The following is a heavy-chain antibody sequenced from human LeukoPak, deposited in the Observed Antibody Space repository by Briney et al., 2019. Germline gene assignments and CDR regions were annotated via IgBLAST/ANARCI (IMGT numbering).Heavy chain of an antibody. Sequence: GGSLRLSCAASGFTFSSYWMSWVRQAPGKGLEWVANIKQDGSEKYYVDSVKGRFTISRDNAKNSLYLQMNSLRAEDTAVYYRARYRTPTVTTRQTYYYYYYMDVWGKGTTVTISS. V-gene: IGHV3-7*01. CDR2: IKQDGSEK. CDR3: ARYRTPTVTTRQTYYYYYYMDV. CDR1: GFTFSSYW. D-gene: IGHD4-17*01. J-gene: IGHJ6*03.